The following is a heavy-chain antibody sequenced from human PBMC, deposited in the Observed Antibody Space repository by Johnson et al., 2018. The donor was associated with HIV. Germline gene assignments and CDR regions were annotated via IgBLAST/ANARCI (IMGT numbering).Heavy chain of an antibody. CDR2: ISSSGSTI. D-gene: IGHD7-27*01. CDR1: GFTFSDYY. V-gene: IGHV3-11*04. CDR3: ARELGIQAFDL. J-gene: IGHJ3*01. Sequence: QVQLVESGGGLVKPGGSLRLSCAASGFTFSDYYMSWIRQAPGKGLEWVSYISSSGSTIYYADSVKGRFTISRDNSKNTLYLQLNSLRADDTALYYCARELGIQAFDLWGQGTMVTVSS.